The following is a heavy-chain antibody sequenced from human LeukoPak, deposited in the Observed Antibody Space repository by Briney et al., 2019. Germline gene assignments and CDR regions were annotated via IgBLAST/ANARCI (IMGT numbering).Heavy chain of an antibody. V-gene: IGHV3-73*01. D-gene: IGHD3-3*01. CDR2: IRSKADNDAT. Sequence: PGGSLRLSCAASGFTFSSYAMSWVRQAPGKGMEWVGRIRSKADNDATAYGASVKGRFTISRDDSRNTAYLQMNSLKTEDTAVYYCATDRGWRTSGYYLYYFEYWGQGTLVTFSS. CDR3: ATDRGWRTSGYYLYYFEY. CDR1: GFTFSSYA. J-gene: IGHJ4*02.